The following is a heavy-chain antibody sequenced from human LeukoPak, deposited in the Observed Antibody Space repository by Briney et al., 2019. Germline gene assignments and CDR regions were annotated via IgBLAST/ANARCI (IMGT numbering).Heavy chain of an antibody. J-gene: IGHJ4*02. CDR3: AKMSGCSGGSCYGGDFDY. D-gene: IGHD2-15*01. V-gene: IGHV3-30*18. CDR2: ISYDGSNK. CDR1: GFTFSSYG. Sequence: GRSLRLSCAASGFTFSSYGMHWVRQAPGKGLEWVAVISYDGSNKYYADPVKGRFTISRDNSKNTLYLQMNSLRAEDTAVYYCAKMSGCSGGSCYGGDFDYWGQGTLVTVSS.